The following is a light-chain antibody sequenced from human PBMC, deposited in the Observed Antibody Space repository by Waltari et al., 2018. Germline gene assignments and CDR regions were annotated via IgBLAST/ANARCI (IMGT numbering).Light chain of an antibody. CDR3: QQYHNWPYT. Sequence: EILMTQSPATLSVSPGERATLPARASQSLSTNLAWYQQHPGQAPRLLIYGASTRATGVPARFSGSRSGTEFTLIISSLQSEDFALYYCQQYHNWPYTFGQGTKLEIK. CDR2: GAS. J-gene: IGKJ2*01. V-gene: IGKV3-15*01. CDR1: QSLSTN.